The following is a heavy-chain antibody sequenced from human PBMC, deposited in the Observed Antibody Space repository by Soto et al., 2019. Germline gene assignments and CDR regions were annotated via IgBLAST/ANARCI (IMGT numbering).Heavy chain of an antibody. CDR2: IYPGYSDT. CDR1: GYSFTSYW. V-gene: IGHV5-51*01. J-gene: IGHJ6*02. Sequence: EVQLVQSGAEVKKPGESLKISCKGSGYSFTSYWIGWVRQMPGNGLEWMGIIYPGYSDTRYSPSFQGQVTISADKSISTAFLQWSSLKASDTAMYYCARTSAAGKFYFGIDVWGPGTTVTVSS. CDR3: ARTSAAGKFYFGIDV. D-gene: IGHD6-13*01.